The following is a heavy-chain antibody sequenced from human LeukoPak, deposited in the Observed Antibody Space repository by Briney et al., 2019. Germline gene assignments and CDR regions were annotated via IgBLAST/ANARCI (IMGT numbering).Heavy chain of an antibody. CDR3: ARWDCSGGSCYFDY. CDR2: IYYSGST. V-gene: IGHV4-59*01. CDR1: GGSISSYY. Sequence: SETLSLTCTVSGGSISSYYWSWIRQPPGKGLEWIGYIYYSGSTNYNPSLTSRVTISVDTSKNQFSLKLSSVTAADTAVYYCARWDCSGGSCYFDYWGQGTLVTVSS. J-gene: IGHJ4*02. D-gene: IGHD2-15*01.